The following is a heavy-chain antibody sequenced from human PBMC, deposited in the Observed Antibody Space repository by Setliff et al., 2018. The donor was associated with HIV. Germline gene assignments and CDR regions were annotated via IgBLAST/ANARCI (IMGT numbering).Heavy chain of an antibody. CDR3: AIAIAGTFDH. J-gene: IGHJ4*02. CDR2: FIPIFGTP. D-gene: IGHD2-21*01. V-gene: IGHV1-69*06. Sequence: SVKVSCKASGGTFTTYSFTWVRQAPGQGLEWMGEFIPIFGTPNYAQRFQGRVSFIADTSTSTAYMELRSLRSEDTGIYYCAIAIAGTFDHWGQGTLVTVSS. CDR1: GGTFTTYS.